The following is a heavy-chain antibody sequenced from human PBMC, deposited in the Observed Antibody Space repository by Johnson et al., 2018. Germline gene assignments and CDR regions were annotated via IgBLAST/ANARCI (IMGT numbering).Heavy chain of an antibody. CDR3: AKDIGSYGTYYYDMDV. J-gene: IGHJ6*03. CDR2: ISWDGGST. CDR1: GFTFDDYA. V-gene: IGHV3-43D*03. Sequence: VQLVESGGVVVQPGGSLRLSCAASGFTFDDYAMHWVRQAPGKGLEWVSLISWDGGSTYYADSVKGRFTITRDNSKNSLYLQRNSLRAEDTALYYCAKDIGSYGTYYYDMDVWGKGTTVTVSS. D-gene: IGHD5-18*01.